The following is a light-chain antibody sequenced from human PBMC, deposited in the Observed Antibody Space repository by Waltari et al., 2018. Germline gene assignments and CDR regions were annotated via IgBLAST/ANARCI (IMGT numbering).Light chain of an antibody. J-gene: IGKJ3*01. Sequence: EILLSHSPVTPSLSPGERATLPCSASQSVGSSYLAWYQQKPGQAPRLLIYDASSRATGIPDRFSDSGSGTDFTLTISRLEPEDFAVYYCQQYGSSPPFTFGPGTKVDIK. CDR3: QQYGSSPPFT. CDR1: QSVGSSY. CDR2: DAS. V-gene: IGKV3-20*01.